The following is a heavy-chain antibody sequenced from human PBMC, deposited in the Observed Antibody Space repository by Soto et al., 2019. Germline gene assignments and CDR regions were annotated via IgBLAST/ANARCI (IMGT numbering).Heavy chain of an antibody. CDR3: AMVDVYVTPNPQDV. Sequence: QVHLVQSGAEVKNPGASVKVSCKASGYSFTRYSIGWARQAPGQGLEWMGWINAYNGNTNYAQNLQGRLHLTTDTSTTTAYMELRSLRSNDTAIYYCAMVDVYVTPNPQDVWGQGTTVTVSS. CDR1: GYSFTRYS. D-gene: IGHD3-16*01. CDR2: INAYNGNT. V-gene: IGHV1-18*01. J-gene: IGHJ6*02.